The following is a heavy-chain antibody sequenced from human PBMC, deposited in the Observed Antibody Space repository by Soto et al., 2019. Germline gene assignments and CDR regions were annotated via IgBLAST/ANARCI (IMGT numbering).Heavy chain of an antibody. CDR2: IKEDGSEI. D-gene: IGHD3-3*01. Sequence: HPGRSLRLSCVVSGFNVMRYWMSWVRQAPGKGLEWVASIKEDGSEIYYLQSVRGRFTISRDSARNALHLAMKYVSAEDTAVYFCARDIHFDYVNWGKGTLVTVSS. V-gene: IGHV3-7*01. J-gene: IGHJ4*02. CDR3: ARDIHFDYVN. CDR1: GFNVMRYW.